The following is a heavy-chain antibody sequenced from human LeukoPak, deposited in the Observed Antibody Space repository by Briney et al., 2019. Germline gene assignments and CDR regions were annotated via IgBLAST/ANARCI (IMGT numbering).Heavy chain of an antibody. J-gene: IGHJ3*02. CDR2: IYHSGST. CDR1: GDSIRSYY. CDR3: ATIVWGGASFGI. V-gene: IGHV4-59*01. Sequence: SETLYLTCSVSGDSIRSYYWSWLRQPPGKGLEWIAYIYHSGSTNSNPSLKSRVTVSLDTPNNQFSLELTSVTTADTAIYYCATIVWGGASFGIWGQGTMVALSS. D-gene: IGHD7-27*01.